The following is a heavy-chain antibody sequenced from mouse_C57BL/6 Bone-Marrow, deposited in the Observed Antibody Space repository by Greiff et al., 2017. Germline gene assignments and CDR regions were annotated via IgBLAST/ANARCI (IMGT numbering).Heavy chain of an antibody. Sequence: EVQLQQSGPVLVKPGASVKMSCKASGYTFTDYYMNWVKQSHGKSLEWIGVINPYNGGTSYNQKFKGKATLTVDKSSSTAYMELNSLTSEDSAVYYCARQAYYSNLFAYWGQGTLVTVSA. CDR1: GYTFTDYY. J-gene: IGHJ3*01. CDR2: INPYNGGT. D-gene: IGHD2-5*01. V-gene: IGHV1-19*01. CDR3: ARQAYYSNLFAY.